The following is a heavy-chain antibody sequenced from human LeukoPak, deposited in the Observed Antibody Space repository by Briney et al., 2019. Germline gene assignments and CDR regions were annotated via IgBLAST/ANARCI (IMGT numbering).Heavy chain of an antibody. J-gene: IGHJ4*02. CDR1: GFTFSSYD. Sequence: GGALRLSCAASGFTFSSYDMTWVRQAPGRGLEWVSSIRPSGDNTYYGDSVKGRFTISRDNSKNTLYLQMNSLRAEDTAVYYCALLGIAVAAGFDYWGQGTLVTVSS. D-gene: IGHD6-19*01. CDR3: ALLGIAVAAGFDY. CDR2: IRPSGDNT. V-gene: IGHV3-23*01.